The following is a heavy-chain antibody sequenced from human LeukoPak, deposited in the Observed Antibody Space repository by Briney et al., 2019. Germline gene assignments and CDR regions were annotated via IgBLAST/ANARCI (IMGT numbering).Heavy chain of an antibody. V-gene: IGHV3-7*01. CDR1: GFTFSSHW. J-gene: IGHJ3*02. D-gene: IGHD6-13*01. CDR3: ARDSEYSSSFAFDI. Sequence: GGSLRLSCAASGFTFSSHWMSWVHQAPGKGLEWVANINQDGSEKYYVDSVKGRFTVSRDNAKNSLYLQMNSLRAEDTAVYYCARDSEYSSSFAFDIWGQGTVVTVSS. CDR2: INQDGSEK.